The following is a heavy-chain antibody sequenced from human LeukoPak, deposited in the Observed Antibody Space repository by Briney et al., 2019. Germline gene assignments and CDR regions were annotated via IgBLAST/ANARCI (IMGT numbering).Heavy chain of an antibody. Sequence: SETLSLTCAVYGGSFSGYYWSWIRQPPGKGLEWIGEINHSGSTNYNPSLKSRVTISVDTSKNQFSLKLSSVAAADTAVYYCARTIVGSGSYYNDYWGQGTLVTVSS. CDR3: ARTIVGSGSYYNDY. J-gene: IGHJ4*02. CDR2: INHSGST. D-gene: IGHD3-10*01. CDR1: GGSFSGYY. V-gene: IGHV4-34*01.